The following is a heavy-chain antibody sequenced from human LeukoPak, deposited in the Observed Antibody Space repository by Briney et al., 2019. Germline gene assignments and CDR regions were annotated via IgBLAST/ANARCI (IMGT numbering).Heavy chain of an antibody. CDR2: IKSKTDGGTT. V-gene: IGHV3-15*01. CDR1: GFTFSNAW. Sequence: GGSLRLSCAASGFTFSNAWMSWVRQAPGKGLEWVGRIKSKTDGGTTDYAAPVKGRFTISRDDSKNTLYLQMNSLKTEDTAVYYCTASYSSGWDGGHYWGQGTLVTVSS. J-gene: IGHJ4*02. D-gene: IGHD6-19*01. CDR3: TASYSSGWDGGHY.